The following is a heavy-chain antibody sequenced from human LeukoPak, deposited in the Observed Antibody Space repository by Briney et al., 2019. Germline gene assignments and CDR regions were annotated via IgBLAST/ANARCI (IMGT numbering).Heavy chain of an antibody. Sequence: GGSLRLSCAASGFTFNSYSLNWVRQAPGKGLDWVSYIGIGSSPKHYADSVKGRFTISRDNAKNSLYLQMNSLRDEDTAVYYCARVLYSSGWYDFDYWGQGTLVTVSS. J-gene: IGHJ4*02. CDR1: GFTFNSYS. CDR3: ARVLYSSGWYDFDY. CDR2: IGIGSSPK. D-gene: IGHD6-19*01. V-gene: IGHV3-48*02.